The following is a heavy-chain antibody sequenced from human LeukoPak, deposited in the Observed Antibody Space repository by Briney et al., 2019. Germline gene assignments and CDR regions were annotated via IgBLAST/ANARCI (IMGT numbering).Heavy chain of an antibody. D-gene: IGHD6-13*01. V-gene: IGHV4-59*01. CDR2: IYYSGIT. Sequence: SETLSLTCTVSGGSISSYYWSWIRQPPGKGLEWIGYIYYSGITNYNPSLKSRVTISIDTSKNHSSLQLSSVTAADTAVYYCASSHLYSSSWYLSGRFDFWGQGTLVTVSS. J-gene: IGHJ4*02. CDR3: ASSHLYSSSWYLSGRFDF. CDR1: GGSISSYY.